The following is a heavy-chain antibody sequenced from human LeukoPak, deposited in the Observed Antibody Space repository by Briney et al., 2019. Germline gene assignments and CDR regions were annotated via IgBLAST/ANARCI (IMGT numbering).Heavy chain of an antibody. CDR2: IKQDGSEK. V-gene: IGHV3-7*03. CDR1: GDSTNTYF. CDR3: ASRITMIPH. D-gene: IGHD3-22*01. Sequence: PSETLSLTCTISGDSTNTYFWSWVRQAPGKGLEWVANIKQDGSEKYYVDSVKGRFTISRDNAKNSLYLQMNSLRAEDTAVYYCASRITMIPHWGQGTLVTVSS. J-gene: IGHJ4*02.